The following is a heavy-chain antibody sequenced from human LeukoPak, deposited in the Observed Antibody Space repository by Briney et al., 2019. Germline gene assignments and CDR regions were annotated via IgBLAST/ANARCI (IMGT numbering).Heavy chain of an antibody. CDR2: ISSSSSYI. CDR1: GFTFSSYS. V-gene: IGHV3-21*01. Sequence: GGSLRLSCAASGFTFSSYSMNWVRQAPGKGLEWVSSISSSSSYIFYADSVKGRFTISRDNAKNSLYLQMNSLRAEDTAVYYCARGLYKRWLQLYGDAFDIWGQGTMVTVSS. J-gene: IGHJ3*02. D-gene: IGHD5-24*01. CDR3: ARGLYKRWLQLYGDAFDI.